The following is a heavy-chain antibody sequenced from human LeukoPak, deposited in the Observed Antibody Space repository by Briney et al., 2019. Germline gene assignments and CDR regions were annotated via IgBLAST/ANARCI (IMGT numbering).Heavy chain of an antibody. D-gene: IGHD2-15*01. V-gene: IGHV1-69*01. CDR1: GGTFSSYA. CDR3: ARVPTCSGGSCYYEYNWFDP. Sequence: SVKVSCKASGGTFSSYAISWVRQAPGQGLEWMGGIISIFGTANYAQKFQGRVTITADESTSTAYMELSSLRSEDTAVYYCARVPTCSGGSCYYEYNWFDPWGQGTLVTVSS. J-gene: IGHJ5*02. CDR2: IISIFGTA.